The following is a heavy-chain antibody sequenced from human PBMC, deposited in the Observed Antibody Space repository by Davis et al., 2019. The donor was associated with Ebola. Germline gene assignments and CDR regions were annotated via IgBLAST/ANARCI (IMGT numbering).Heavy chain of an antibody. D-gene: IGHD3-16*01. Sequence: SETLSLTCAVYGGSFTDFSWNWVRQSPGKSLEWIGEITHRGSTAYNPSLKSRVTLSVDTSKNQFSLTMSSVTAADTAVYYCARTPQYTNYGSYFDSWGQGVLVTVSS. CDR1: GGSFTDFS. V-gene: IGHV4-34*01. J-gene: IGHJ4*02. CDR2: ITHRGST. CDR3: ARTPQYTNYGSYFDS.